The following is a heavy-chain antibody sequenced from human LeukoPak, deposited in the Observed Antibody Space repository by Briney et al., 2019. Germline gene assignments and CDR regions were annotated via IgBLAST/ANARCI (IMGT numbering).Heavy chain of an antibody. Sequence: SETLSFTCTVSGGSISNRSYYWGWIRLPPGKGLEWIWKISDSGNTYYRPSLKGRVTISIDTSKNQFSLKLSSVTATDTAVYYCARGETVLDYFDYWGQGTLVSVYS. J-gene: IGHJ4*02. CDR1: GGSISNRSYY. CDR2: ISDSGNT. CDR3: ARGETVLDYFDY. V-gene: IGHV4-39*01. D-gene: IGHD3-16*01.